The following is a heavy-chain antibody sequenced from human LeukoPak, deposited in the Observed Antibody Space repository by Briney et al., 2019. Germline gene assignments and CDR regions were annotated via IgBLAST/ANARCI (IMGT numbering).Heavy chain of an antibody. CDR2: ISGSGGST. D-gene: IGHD1-26*01. V-gene: IGHV3-23*01. CDR3: AKDRSAARVGATPTYYFDY. CDR1: GITFSSYA. J-gene: IGHJ4*01. Sequence: GALRLSCAASGITFSSYAMNWVRQAPGEGLEWVSGISGSGGSTYYADSVKGRFTISRDNSKNTLYLQMNSLRAEDTAVYYCAKDRSAARVGATPTYYFDYWGHGTLVTVSS.